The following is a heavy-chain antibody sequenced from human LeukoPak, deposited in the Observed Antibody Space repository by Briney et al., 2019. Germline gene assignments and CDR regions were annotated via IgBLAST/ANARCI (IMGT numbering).Heavy chain of an antibody. V-gene: IGHV4-59*01. Sequence: PSETLSLTCTVSGGSISSYYWSWIRQPPGKGLKWIGYIYYSGSTNYNPSLKSRVTISVDTSKNQFSLKLSSVTAADTAVYYCXXXXXGTVVPRVDYWGQGTLVTVSS. CDR3: XXXXXGTVVPRVDY. J-gene: IGHJ4*02. CDR1: GGSISSYY. D-gene: IGHD6-13*01. CDR2: IYYSGST.